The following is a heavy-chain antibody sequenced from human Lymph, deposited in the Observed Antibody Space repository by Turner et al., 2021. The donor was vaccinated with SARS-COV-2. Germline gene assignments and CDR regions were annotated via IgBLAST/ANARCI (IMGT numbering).Heavy chain of an antibody. CDR1: ANTFTGYY. V-gene: IGHV1-2*02. J-gene: IGHJ4*02. Sequence: QVRLVQSGVAVKKPGAAVQVSCKASANTFTGYYRNWVRQAPGQGREWMGCINPNSGGTSYAQKFQVRVTMTRDTSISTAYMELSRLRSDDTAVYYCVRGDSIAVAVTQYFDYWGQGTLVTVSS. CDR2: INPNSGGT. D-gene: IGHD6-19*01. CDR3: VRGDSIAVAVTQYFDY.